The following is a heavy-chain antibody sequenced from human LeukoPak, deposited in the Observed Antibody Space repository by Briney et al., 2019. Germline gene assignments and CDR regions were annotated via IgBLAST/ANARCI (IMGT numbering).Heavy chain of an antibody. CDR2: INPNSGGT. V-gene: IGHV1-2*02. J-gene: IGHJ4*02. CDR3: ARTVMVTSHHDY. CDR1: GYTFTGYY. D-gene: IGHD5-18*01. Sequence: ASVKVSCKASGYTFTGYYMHWVRQAPGQGLEWMGWINPNSGGTNYARKFQGRVTMARDTSISTAYMELSRLRSDDTAVYYCARTVMVTSHHDYWGQGTLVTVSS.